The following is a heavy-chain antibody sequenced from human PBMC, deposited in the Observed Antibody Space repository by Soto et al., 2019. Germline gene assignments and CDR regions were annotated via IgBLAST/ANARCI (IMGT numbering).Heavy chain of an antibody. D-gene: IGHD6-19*01. Sequence: SETLSLTCTVSGGSISSSSYYWGWIRQPPGRGLEWIGSIHYSGNTYYNPSLKSRVIISVDTSKSQFSLRLSSVTAADTAVHYCARLRYSSGWPVDYWGQGTLVTVSS. J-gene: IGHJ4*02. CDR1: GGSISSSSYY. CDR2: IHYSGNT. V-gene: IGHV4-39*01. CDR3: ARLRYSSGWPVDY.